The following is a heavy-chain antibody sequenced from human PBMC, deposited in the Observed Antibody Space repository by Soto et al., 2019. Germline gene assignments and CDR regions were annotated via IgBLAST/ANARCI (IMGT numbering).Heavy chain of an antibody. CDR2: ISWNGADV. V-gene: IGHV3-9*01. CDR1: GFIFDDYA. CDR3: ANLPLYGARFAS. J-gene: IGHJ4*02. Sequence: EVQLVESGGGLVQPGRSLRLSCAASGFIFDDYAIHWVRRAPGKGLEWGSGISWNGADVGYADSVKGRFTISRDNAKNSLDLQMDSLRAEETALYYLANLPLYGARFASWVQGTLCTVSS. D-gene: IGHD2-8*01.